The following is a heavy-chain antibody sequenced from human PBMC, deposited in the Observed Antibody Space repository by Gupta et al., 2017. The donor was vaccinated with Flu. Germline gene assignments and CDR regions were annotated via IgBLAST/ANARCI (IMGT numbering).Heavy chain of an antibody. D-gene: IGHD3-22*01. V-gene: IGHV1-69*06. Sequence: SYAISWVRQAPGQGLEWMGGIIPIFGTANYAQKFQGRVTITADKSTSTAYMELSSLRSEDTAVYYCARGQTPYDSSGYYNYWGQGTLVTVSS. CDR1: SYA. J-gene: IGHJ4*02. CDR2: IIPIFGTA. CDR3: ARGQTPYDSSGYYNY.